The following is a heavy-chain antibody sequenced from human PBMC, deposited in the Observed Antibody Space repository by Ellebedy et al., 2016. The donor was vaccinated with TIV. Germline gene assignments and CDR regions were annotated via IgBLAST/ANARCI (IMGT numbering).Heavy chain of an antibody. J-gene: IGHJ5*02. CDR3: ARAGSYPYNWFDP. D-gene: IGHD3-16*01. CDR2: ISAHSGDT. Sequence: ASVKVSXXPSGYNFPSYGLTWVRQVPGQGLEWMGWISAHSGDTKYAQRFQGRVTMTRDKSTSTAYMELRSLTSDDTAVYYCARAGSYPYNWFDPWGPGTLVIVSS. V-gene: IGHV1-18*04. CDR1: GYNFPSYG.